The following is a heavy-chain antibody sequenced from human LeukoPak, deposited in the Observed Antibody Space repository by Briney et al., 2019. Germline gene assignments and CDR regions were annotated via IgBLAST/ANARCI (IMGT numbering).Heavy chain of an antibody. CDR1: GFTFSSYS. J-gene: IGHJ4*02. CDR3: VRDQRPSHYASGSYPCDY. V-gene: IGHV3-21*01. Sequence: GGSLRLSCAASGFTFSSYSMNWVRQAPGKGLEWVSFISSSSSYIYYADSMKGRFTISRDNAKNSLYLQMNSLRAEDTAMYFCVRDQRPSHYASGSYPCDYWGQGILVTVSS. CDR2: ISSSSSYI. D-gene: IGHD3-10*01.